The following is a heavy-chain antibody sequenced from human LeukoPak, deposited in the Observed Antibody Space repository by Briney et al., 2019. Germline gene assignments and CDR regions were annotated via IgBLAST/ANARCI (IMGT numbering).Heavy chain of an antibody. D-gene: IGHD2-15*01. CDR2: IYPGDSDT. J-gene: IGHJ1*01. V-gene: IGHV5-51*01. CDR3: ARPYCSGGSCYSRGGYFHH. CDR1: GYSFTSYW. Sequence: GESLKISCQGSGYSFTSYWIGWVRQMPGKGLEWMGIIYPGDSDTRYSPSIQGQVTISADKSTSTAYLQWSSLKVSDTAMYYCARPYCSGGSCYSRGGYFHHWGQGTMVTVSS.